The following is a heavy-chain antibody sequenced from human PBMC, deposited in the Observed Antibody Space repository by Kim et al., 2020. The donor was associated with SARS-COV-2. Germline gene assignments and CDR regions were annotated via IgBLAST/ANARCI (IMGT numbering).Heavy chain of an antibody. CDR3: AIQGNYYYGSGANDY. Sequence: QKFQGRVTMTRDTSTSTVYMELSSLRSEDTAVYYCAIQGNYYYGSGANDYWGQGTLVTVSS. J-gene: IGHJ4*02. D-gene: IGHD3-10*01. V-gene: IGHV1-46*01.